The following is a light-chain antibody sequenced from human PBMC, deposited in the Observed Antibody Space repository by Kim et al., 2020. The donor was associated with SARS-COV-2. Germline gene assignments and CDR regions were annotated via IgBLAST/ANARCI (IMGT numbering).Light chain of an antibody. V-gene: IGLV3-1*01. CDR2: QDS. J-gene: IGLJ3*02. Sequence: VSPGQTASITCSGDKLGDKYACWYQQKPGQSPVLVIYQDSKRPSGIPERFSGSNSGNTATLTISGTQAMDEADYYCQAWDSSTPRVFGGGTKLTVL. CDR1: KLGDKY. CDR3: QAWDSSTPRV.